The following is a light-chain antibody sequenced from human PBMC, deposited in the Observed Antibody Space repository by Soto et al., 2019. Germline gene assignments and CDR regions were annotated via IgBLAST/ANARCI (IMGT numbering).Light chain of an antibody. CDR3: SSYAGSNNFV. CDR2: EVS. Sequence: QSALTQPTSASGSPGQSVTTSCTGTSSDVCGYNYVSWYQQHPGKAPKLMIYEVSERPSGVPDRFSGSKSSNTASLTVSGLQAEDEADYFCSSYAGSNNFVFGTGTKVTVL. J-gene: IGLJ1*01. V-gene: IGLV2-8*01. CDR1: SSDVCGYNY.